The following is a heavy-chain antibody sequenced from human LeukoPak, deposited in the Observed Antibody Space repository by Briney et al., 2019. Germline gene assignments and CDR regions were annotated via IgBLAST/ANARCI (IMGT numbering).Heavy chain of an antibody. J-gene: IGHJ6*02. D-gene: IGHD6-19*01. Sequence: GGSLRLSCAASGFTFSNFAVNWVRQAPGKGLEWVSVIGGGDGSIYYADSVKGRFTISRDNSKNTLYLQMTSLRAEDAAIYYCAKGMGLAHYYFYGMDVWGQGTTVTVSS. CDR1: GFTFSNFA. CDR3: AKGMGLAHYYFYGMDV. V-gene: IGHV3-23*01. CDR2: IGGGDGSI.